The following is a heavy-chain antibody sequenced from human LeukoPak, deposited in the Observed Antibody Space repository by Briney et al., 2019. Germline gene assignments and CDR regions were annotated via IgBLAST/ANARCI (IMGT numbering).Heavy chain of an antibody. CDR1: GFTFSDYY. CDR2: ISSSGSTI. D-gene: IGHD6-25*01. CDR3: ARSIAANATTFGY. Sequence: GGSLRLSCAASGFTFSDYYMSWIRQAPGKGLEWVSYISSSGSTIYYADSVKGRFTISRDNAKNSLYLQMNSPRAEDTAVYYCARSIAANATTFGYWGQGTLVTVSS. J-gene: IGHJ4*02. V-gene: IGHV3-11*01.